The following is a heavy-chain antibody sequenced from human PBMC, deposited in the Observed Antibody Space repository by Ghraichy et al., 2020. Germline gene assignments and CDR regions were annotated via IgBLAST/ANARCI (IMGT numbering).Heavy chain of an antibody. D-gene: IGHD6-19*01. V-gene: IGHV4-34*01. CDR1: GGSFSGYS. CDR2: INHSGST. CDR3: ARARVRVAGTQYSYYMDV. J-gene: IGHJ6*03. Sequence: SETLSLTCAVSGGSFSGYSWSWIRQPPEKGLEWIGEINHSGSTNYNPSLKSRVIISVDTSKNQFSLKLTSVTAPDTAVYYCARARVRVAGTQYSYYMDVWGKGTTFIVSS.